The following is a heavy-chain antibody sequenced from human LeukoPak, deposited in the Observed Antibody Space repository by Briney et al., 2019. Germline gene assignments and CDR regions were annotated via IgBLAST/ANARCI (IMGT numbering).Heavy chain of an antibody. CDR3: ARAREPYCSGGSCYSSGPFDY. Sequence: SETLALTWTVSGGSISSSSYYWGWIRQPPGKGLEWIGSIYYSGGTYYNPSLKSRVTISVDTPKNQFSLKLSSVTAADTAVYYCARAREPYCSGGSCYSSGPFDYWGQGTLVTVSS. CDR1: GGSISSSSYY. D-gene: IGHD2-15*01. J-gene: IGHJ4*02. CDR2: IYYSGGT. V-gene: IGHV4-39*01.